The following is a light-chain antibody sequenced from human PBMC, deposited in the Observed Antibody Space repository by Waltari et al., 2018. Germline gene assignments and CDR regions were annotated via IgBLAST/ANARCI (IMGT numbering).Light chain of an antibody. Sequence: DIQMTQSPSSLSASVGDRVTITCRASQGIRNSLVWYQQKPGKAPKLLLYVGSKVESGVPSRFSGSGSGTDYTLTISSLQPEDFATYYCQQYYSTPRTFGQGTKLEIK. V-gene: IGKV1-NL1*01. J-gene: IGKJ2*01. CDR2: VGS. CDR3: QQYYSTPRT. CDR1: QGIRNS.